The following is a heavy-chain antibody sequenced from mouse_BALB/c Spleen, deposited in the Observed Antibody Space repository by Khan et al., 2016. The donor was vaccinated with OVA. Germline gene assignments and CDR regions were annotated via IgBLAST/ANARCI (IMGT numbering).Heavy chain of an antibody. J-gene: IGHJ2*01. CDR1: GYSITSGYA. D-gene: IGHD1-1*01. CDR3: ARGNYYGYYFDY. V-gene: IGHV3-2*02. Sequence: VQLQQSGPGLVKPSQSLSLTCTVTGYSITSGYAWNWIRQFPGNKLEWMGYISYSGGTSYNPSLKSRIPITRDTSKNQFFLQLNSVTTEDTATYYCARGNYYGYYFDYRGQGTTLTVSP. CDR2: ISYSGGT.